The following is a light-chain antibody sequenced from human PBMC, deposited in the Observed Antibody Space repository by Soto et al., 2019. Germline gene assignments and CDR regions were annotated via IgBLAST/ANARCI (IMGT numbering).Light chain of an antibody. V-gene: IGKV1-39*01. Sequence: DIQMTQSPSSLSASVGDRVIITCRASKNIARYLNWYQQKPGKAPEIPVYAASFLQSGVPSRISGSGSGTTFTLTINSLQIEDFATYYCQQTYGTPPWTFGQGTKVDIK. J-gene: IGKJ1*01. CDR3: QQTYGTPPWT. CDR2: AAS. CDR1: KNIARY.